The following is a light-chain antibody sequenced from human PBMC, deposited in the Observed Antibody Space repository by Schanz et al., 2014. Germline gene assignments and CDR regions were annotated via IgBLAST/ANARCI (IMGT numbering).Light chain of an antibody. CDR2: DAF. CDR3: QQRSNWPLT. Sequence: EIVLTQSPATLSLSPGDRATLSCRASQNINHYLAWYQQKPGQAPRLLIYDAFNRATGIPARFSASGSGTDFTLTISSLEPEDFAVYYCQQRSNWPLTFGPGTKVDIK. V-gene: IGKV3-11*01. CDR1: QNINHY. J-gene: IGKJ3*01.